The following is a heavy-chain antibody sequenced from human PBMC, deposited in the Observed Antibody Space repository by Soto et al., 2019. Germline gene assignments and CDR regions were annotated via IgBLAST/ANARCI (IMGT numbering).Heavy chain of an antibody. CDR3: AKDLQYYDILPGYYRVVFDY. V-gene: IGHV3-23*01. CDR1: GFTFSSYA. J-gene: IGHJ4*02. Sequence: EVQLLESGGGLVQPGGSLRLSCAASGFTFSSYAMSWVRQAPGKGLEWVSAISGSGGSTYYADSVKGRFTISRDNSKNSLSLQLNSLGAEDTAVYYCAKDLQYYDILPGYYRVVFDYWGQGPLVTVSS. D-gene: IGHD3-9*01. CDR2: ISGSGGST.